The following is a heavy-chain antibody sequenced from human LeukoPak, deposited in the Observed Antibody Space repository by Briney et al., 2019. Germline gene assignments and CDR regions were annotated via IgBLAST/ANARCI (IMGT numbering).Heavy chain of an antibody. Sequence: GGSLRLSCAASGFTFSSYVMNWLRQAPGKGLECVSYISSSGSTIYYAESVKGRFTISRDNARNSLYLQMNSLRAEDTAVYHCARGGYSRSSHHFHYWGQGTLVTVSS. V-gene: IGHV3-48*03. J-gene: IGHJ4*02. D-gene: IGHD6-13*01. CDR3: ARGGYSRSSHHFHY. CDR1: GFTFSSYV. CDR2: ISSSGSTI.